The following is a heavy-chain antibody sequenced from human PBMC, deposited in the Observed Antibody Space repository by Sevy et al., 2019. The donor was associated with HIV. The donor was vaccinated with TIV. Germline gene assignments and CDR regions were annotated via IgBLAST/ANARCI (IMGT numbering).Heavy chain of an antibody. CDR2: IIPSGGST. D-gene: IGHD1-26*01. Sequence: ASVKVSCKAPGYTFTTYYMHWVRQAPGQGLEWMGIIIPSGGSTTYAQKFQGRITMTRDTSTSTAYMELSSLRSEDTAIYYCASGTGVWGQGTLVTVSS. J-gene: IGHJ4*02. CDR3: ASGTGV. V-gene: IGHV1-46*01. CDR1: GYTFTTYY.